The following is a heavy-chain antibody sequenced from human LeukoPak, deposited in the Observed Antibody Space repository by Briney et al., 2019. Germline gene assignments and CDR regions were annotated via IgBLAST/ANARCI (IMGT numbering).Heavy chain of an antibody. CDR3: ASGQDEGSLYY. V-gene: IGHV4-59*12. J-gene: IGHJ4*02. D-gene: IGHD2-15*01. CDR1: GGSISSYY. Sequence: SETLSLTCTVSGGSISSYYWSWIRQPPGKGLEWIGYIYYSGSTNYNPSLKSRVTISVDTSKNQFSLQLNSVTPEDTAVYYCASGQDEGSLYYWGQGTLVTVSS. CDR2: IYYSGST.